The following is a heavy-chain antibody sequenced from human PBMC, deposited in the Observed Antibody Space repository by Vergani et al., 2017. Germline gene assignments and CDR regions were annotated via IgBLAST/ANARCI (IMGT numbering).Heavy chain of an antibody. D-gene: IGHD2-2*02. J-gene: IGHJ4*02. CDR2: ISSSSSYT. CDR3: ARTIYCSSTSCYTGAFAY. V-gene: IGHV3-11*06. CDR1: GFTFSDYY. Sequence: QVQLVESGGGLAKPGGSLRLSCAASGFTFSDYYMSWIRQAPGKGLEWGSYISSSSSYTNYADSVKGRVTISRDKANNSLYLQMNSLRAEDTAVYYCARTIYCSSTSCYTGAFAYWGQGTLVTVSS.